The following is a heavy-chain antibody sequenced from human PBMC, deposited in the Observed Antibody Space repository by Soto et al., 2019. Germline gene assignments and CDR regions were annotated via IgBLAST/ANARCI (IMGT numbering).Heavy chain of an antibody. CDR3: AKDLDYYGSGSYYNRDY. V-gene: IGHV3-23*01. Sequence: GGSLRLSCAASGFTFSSYAMSWVRQAPGKGLEWVSAISGSGGSTYYADSVKGRFTISRDNSKNTLYLQMNSLRAEDTAVYYCAKDLDYYGSGSYYNRDYWGQGTLVIVSS. CDR2: ISGSGGST. CDR1: GFTFSSYA. J-gene: IGHJ4*02. D-gene: IGHD3-10*01.